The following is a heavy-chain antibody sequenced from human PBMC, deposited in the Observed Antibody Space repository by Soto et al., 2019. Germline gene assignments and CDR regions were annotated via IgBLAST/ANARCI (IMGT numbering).Heavy chain of an antibody. V-gene: IGHV1-46*01. CDR3: ARSITIFGVVIPDYYYYGMDV. CDR1: GYTFTIYY. Sequence: ASLKVSCKASGYTFTIYYMHWVRQAPGQGLEWMGIINPSGGSTSYAQKFQGRVTMTRDTSTSTVYMELSSLRSEDTAVYYCARSITIFGVVIPDYYYYGMDVWGQGTTVTVSS. CDR2: INPSGGST. J-gene: IGHJ6*02. D-gene: IGHD3-3*01.